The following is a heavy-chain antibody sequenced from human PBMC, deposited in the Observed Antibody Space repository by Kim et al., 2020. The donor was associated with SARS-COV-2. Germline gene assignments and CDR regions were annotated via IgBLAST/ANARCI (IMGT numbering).Heavy chain of an antibody. CDR3: ARDVVAARVGGWFDP. CDR1: GYTFTSYY. Sequence: ASVKVSCKASGYTFTSYYMHWVRQAPGQGLEWMGIINPSGGSTSYAQKFQGRVTMTRDTSTSTVYMELSSLRSEDTAVYYCARDVVAARVGGWFDPWGQGTLVTVSS. J-gene: IGHJ5*02. D-gene: IGHD2-15*01. V-gene: IGHV1-46*01. CDR2: INPSGGST.